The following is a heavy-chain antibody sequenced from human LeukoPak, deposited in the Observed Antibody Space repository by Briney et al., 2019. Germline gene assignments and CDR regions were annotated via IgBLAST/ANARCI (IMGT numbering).Heavy chain of an antibody. J-gene: IGHJ6*03. CDR3: AKCHLDSRSVADYYYMDV. D-gene: IGHD3-22*01. V-gene: IGHV3-23*01. CDR2: ISGSGGST. Sequence: GGSLRLSCAASGFTFSSYAMSWVRQAPGKGLEWVSAISGSGGSTYYADSMKGRFTISRDNSKNTLYLQMNSLRAEDTAVYYCAKCHLDSRSVADYYYMDVWGKGTTVTVSS. CDR1: GFTFSSYA.